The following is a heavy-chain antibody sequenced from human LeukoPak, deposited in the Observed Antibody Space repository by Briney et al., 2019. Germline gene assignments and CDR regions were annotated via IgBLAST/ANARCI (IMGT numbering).Heavy chain of an antibody. Sequence: GTSVKVSCKASGFTFTSSAVQWVRQARGQRLEWIGWIVVGSGNTNYAQKFQERVTITRDMSTSTAYMELSSLRSEDTAVYYCAAVRGGDCYSHWDYWGQGTPVTVSS. J-gene: IGHJ4*02. V-gene: IGHV1-58*01. CDR1: GFTFTSSA. CDR3: AAVRGGDCYSHWDY. D-gene: IGHD2-21*02. CDR2: IVVGSGNT.